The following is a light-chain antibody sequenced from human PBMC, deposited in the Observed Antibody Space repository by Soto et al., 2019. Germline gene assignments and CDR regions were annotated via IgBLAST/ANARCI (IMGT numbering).Light chain of an antibody. CDR1: QSISSW. Sequence: DIQITQSPSTLSASVGDRVTITCRPSQSISSWLAWYQQKPGKAPNLLIYDASTLEPGVPSRFSASGSGTRFTLTISSLQPDDFATYHCQQYNSYPYTFGQGTKVDIK. V-gene: IGKV1-5*01. CDR3: QQYNSYPYT. J-gene: IGKJ2*01. CDR2: DAS.